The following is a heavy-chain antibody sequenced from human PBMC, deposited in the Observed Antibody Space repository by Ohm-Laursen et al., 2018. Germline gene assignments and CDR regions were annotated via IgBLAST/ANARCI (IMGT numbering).Heavy chain of an antibody. CDR2: IYYSGIT. V-gene: IGHV4-59*07. Sequence: SDTLSLTCIVSGGSIISYYWSWIRRPPGKGLEWIGYIYYSGITNYNPSLKSRITMSVDTSKNQFSLRLSSVTAADTAVYYCARGGAFLDYWGQGALVTVS. D-gene: IGHD1-26*01. CDR1: GGSIISYY. J-gene: IGHJ4*02. CDR3: ARGGAFLDY.